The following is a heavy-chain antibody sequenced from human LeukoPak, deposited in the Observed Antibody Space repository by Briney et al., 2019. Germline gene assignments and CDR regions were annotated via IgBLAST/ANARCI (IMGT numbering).Heavy chain of an antibody. Sequence: KSSETLSLTCAVYGGSFSGYYWSWIRQPPGKGLEWIGEINHSGSTNYNPSLKSRVTISVDTSKNQSSLKLSSVTAADTAVYYCARSVYGSGVYYYYYYMDVWGKGTTVTISS. V-gene: IGHV4-34*01. CDR1: GGSFSGYY. CDR2: INHSGST. CDR3: ARSVYGSGVYYYYYYMDV. J-gene: IGHJ6*03. D-gene: IGHD3-10*01.